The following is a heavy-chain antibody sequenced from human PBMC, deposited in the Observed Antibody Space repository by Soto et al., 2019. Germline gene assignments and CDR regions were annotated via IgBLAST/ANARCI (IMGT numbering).Heavy chain of an antibody. CDR1: GGSISSGGYY. V-gene: IGHV4-31*03. Sequence: QVQLQESGPGLVKPSQTLSLTCTVSGGSISSGGYYWSWIRQHPGKGLEWIGYIYYSGSTYYNPSLKTRXXIXVXXSKNQFSLKLSSVTAADTAVYYCARLSRRAHHFDYWGQGTLVTVSS. CDR3: ARLSRRAHHFDY. CDR2: IYYSGST. J-gene: IGHJ4*02.